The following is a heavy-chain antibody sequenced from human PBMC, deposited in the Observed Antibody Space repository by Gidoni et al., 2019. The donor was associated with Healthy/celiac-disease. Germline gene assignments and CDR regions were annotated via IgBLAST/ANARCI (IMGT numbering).Heavy chain of an antibody. CDR2: SSGSGGST. CDR1: GFTFSSYA. Sequence: EVQLLESGGGLVQPGGSLRLSCAAAGFTFSSYAMSWVRQAPGKGLEWVSASSGSGGSTYYADSVKGRFTISRDNSKNTLYLQMNSLRAEDTAVYYCAKAPTAAGSRTFDYWGQGTLVTVSS. J-gene: IGHJ4*02. CDR3: AKAPTAAGSRTFDY. D-gene: IGHD6-13*01. V-gene: IGHV3-23*01.